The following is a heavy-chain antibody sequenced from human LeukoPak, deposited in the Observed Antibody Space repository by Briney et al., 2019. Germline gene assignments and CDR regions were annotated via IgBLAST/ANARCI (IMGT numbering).Heavy chain of an antibody. J-gene: IGHJ4*02. D-gene: IGHD6-13*01. Sequence: SVKVSCKASGGTFSSYAISWVRQAPGQGLEWMGRIIPILGIANYAQKFQGRVTITADKSTSTACMELSSLRSEDTAVYYCARDQQGSSWYGGSYDYWGQGTLVTVSS. CDR1: GGTFSSYA. V-gene: IGHV1-69*04. CDR2: IIPILGIA. CDR3: ARDQQGSSWYGGSYDY.